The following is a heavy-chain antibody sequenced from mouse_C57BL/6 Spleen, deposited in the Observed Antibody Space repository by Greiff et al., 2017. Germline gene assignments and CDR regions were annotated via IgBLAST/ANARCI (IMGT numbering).Heavy chain of an antibody. CDR3: ARSPPDGYFWYFDV. CDR2: INPNNGGT. CDR1: GYTFTDYY. J-gene: IGHJ1*03. V-gene: IGHV1-26*01. Sequence: EVQLQQSGPELVKPGASVKISCKASGYTFTDYYMNWVKQSHGKSLEWIGDINPNNGGTSYNQKFKGKATLTVDKSSSTAYMALRSLTSEDSSVYYCARSPPDGYFWYFDVWGTGTTVTVSS. D-gene: IGHD2-3*01.